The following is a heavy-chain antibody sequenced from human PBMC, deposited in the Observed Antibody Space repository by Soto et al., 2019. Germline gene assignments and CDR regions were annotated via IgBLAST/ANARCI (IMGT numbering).Heavy chain of an antibody. V-gene: IGHV1-46*01. D-gene: IGHD3-9*01. CDR1: GYTFTGYY. CDR3: ARDRLVIKGAPFWFDP. Sequence: QVQLVQSGAEVKKPGASVKVSCKASGYTFTGYYMHWVRQAPGQGLEWMGWINPSGGSTSYAQKFKGRVTMTRDTSTSTVYVELSSLRSEDTAVYYCARDRLVIKGAPFWFDPWGQGTLVTVSS. CDR2: INPSGGST. J-gene: IGHJ5*02.